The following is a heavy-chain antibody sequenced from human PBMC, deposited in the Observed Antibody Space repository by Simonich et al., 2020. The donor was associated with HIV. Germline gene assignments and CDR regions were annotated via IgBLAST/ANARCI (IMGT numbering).Heavy chain of an antibody. CDR2: INSDGSST. CDR3: ARAWGDAFDI. V-gene: IGHV3-74*01. CDR1: GFTFSSYW. D-gene: IGHD7-27*01. J-gene: IGHJ3*02. Sequence: EVQLVESGGGLVQPGGSLRLSCAASGFTFSSYWMDWVRQAPGKGLGGVSRINSDGSSTSNANAVKGRFTISRDNAKNTLYLQMNSLRAEDTAVYYCARAWGDAFDIWGQGTMVTVSS.